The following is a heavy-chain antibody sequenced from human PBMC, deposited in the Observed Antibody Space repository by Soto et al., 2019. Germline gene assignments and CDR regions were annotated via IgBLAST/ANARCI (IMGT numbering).Heavy chain of an antibody. D-gene: IGHD6-13*01. CDR2: ISYDGSNK. Sequence: PGGSLRLSCAASGFSFSSYSMHWVRQAPGKGLEWVAVISYDGSNKYYADSVKGRFTITRDSSKNTVSLQMNSLRLEDTAVYYCARAPPRGIAAPGTWGPGMDVWGQGTTVTVSS. CDR3: ARAPPRGIAAPGTWGPGMDV. CDR1: GFSFSSYS. V-gene: IGHV3-30*04. J-gene: IGHJ6*02.